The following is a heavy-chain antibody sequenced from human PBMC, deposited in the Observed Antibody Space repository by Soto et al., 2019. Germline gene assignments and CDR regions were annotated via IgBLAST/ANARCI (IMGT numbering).Heavy chain of an antibody. Sequence: GSLRLSCAASGFTFSSYAMSWVRQAPGKGLEWVSAISGSGGSTYYADSVKGRFTISRDNSKNTLYLQMNSLRAEDTAVYYCAKDLRPGSYTYYFDYWGQGTLVTVSS. J-gene: IGHJ4*02. V-gene: IGHV3-23*01. CDR2: ISGSGGST. CDR1: GFTFSSYA. CDR3: AKDLRPGSYTYYFDY. D-gene: IGHD1-26*01.